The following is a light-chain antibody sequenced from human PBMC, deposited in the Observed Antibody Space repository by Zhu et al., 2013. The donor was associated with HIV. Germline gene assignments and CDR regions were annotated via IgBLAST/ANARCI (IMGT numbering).Light chain of an antibody. CDR2: AAS. CDR3: LQHNSYPLT. J-gene: IGKJ4*01. V-gene: IGKV1-17*01. Sequence: DIQMTQSPSSLSASVGDRVTITCRASQSIDSYLHWYQQKPGKAPNLLIYAASSLQSGVPSRFSGSGSGTDFTLTISSLQPEDFATYYCLQHNSYPLTFGGGTKVEIK. CDR1: QSIDSY.